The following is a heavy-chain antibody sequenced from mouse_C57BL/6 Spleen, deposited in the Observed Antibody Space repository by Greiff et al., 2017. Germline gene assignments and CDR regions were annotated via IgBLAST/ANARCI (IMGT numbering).Heavy chain of an antibody. J-gene: IGHJ3*01. Sequence: LQQSGAELVRPGASVTLSCKASGYTFTDYEMHWVKQTPVHGLEWIGAIDPETGGTAYNQKFKGTAILTADKSSSTAYMELRSLTSEDSAVYYCTRGRNYAWFAYWGQGTLVTVSA. CDR1: GYTFTDYE. V-gene: IGHV1-15*01. CDR2: IDPETGGT. D-gene: IGHD2-1*01. CDR3: TRGRNYAWFAY.